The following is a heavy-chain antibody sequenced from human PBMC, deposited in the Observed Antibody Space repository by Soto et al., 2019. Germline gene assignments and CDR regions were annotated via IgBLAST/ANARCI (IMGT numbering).Heavy chain of an antibody. D-gene: IGHD3-10*01. CDR1: GGSISSYY. Sequence: PSGTLSLTCTVSGGSISSYYWSWIRQPPGKGLEWIGYIYYSGSTNYNPSLKSRVTISVDTSKNQFSLKLSSVTAADTAVYYCARYGSGSSVWFDPWGQGTLVTVSS. CDR2: IYYSGST. J-gene: IGHJ5*02. CDR3: ARYGSGSSVWFDP. V-gene: IGHV4-59*01.